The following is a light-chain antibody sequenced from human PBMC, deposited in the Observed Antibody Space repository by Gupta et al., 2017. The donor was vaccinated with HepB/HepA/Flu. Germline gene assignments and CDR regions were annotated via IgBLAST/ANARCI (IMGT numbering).Light chain of an antibody. CDR1: SSNVGRDN. J-gene: IGLJ1*01. Sequence: QPVLTQPPSASGTPGQRVARSWSGSSSNVGRDNVYWYRQLPGTAPKLLIYNDDRRPSGVPDRFSGSKSGTSASLAISGLRSEDEADYYCAAWDNSLSAYAFGTGTWVTVL. CDR3: AAWDNSLSAYA. CDR2: NDD. V-gene: IGLV1-47*02.